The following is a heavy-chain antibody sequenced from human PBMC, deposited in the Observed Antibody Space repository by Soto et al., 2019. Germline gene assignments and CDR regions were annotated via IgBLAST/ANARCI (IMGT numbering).Heavy chain of an antibody. CDR3: ARGGYCSSTSCPPQDYYYYGMDV. V-gene: IGHV1-69*13. CDR2: TIPIFGTA. J-gene: IGHJ6*02. D-gene: IGHD2-2*01. Sequence: SVKVSCKASGGTFSSYAISWVRQAPGQGLEWMGGTIPIFGTANYAQKFQGRVTITADESTSTAYMELSSLRSEDTAVYYCARGGYCSSTSCPPQDYYYYGMDVWGQGTTVTVSS. CDR1: GGTFSSYA.